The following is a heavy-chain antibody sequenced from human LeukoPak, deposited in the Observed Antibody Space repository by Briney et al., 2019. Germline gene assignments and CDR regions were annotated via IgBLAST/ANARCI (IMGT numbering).Heavy chain of an antibody. CDR2: IDHAGTT. J-gene: IGHJ6*02. Sequence: GESLRLSCPASGSSITYNYMTWVRQAPGEGLEWVSLIDHAGTTYYADSLKGRFTISRHTSNNTLFLQMKSLRPEDTAVYYCARTSYYYDMDVWGQGTTVIVSS. CDR3: ARTSYYYDMDV. CDR1: GSSITYNY. V-gene: IGHV3-53*04.